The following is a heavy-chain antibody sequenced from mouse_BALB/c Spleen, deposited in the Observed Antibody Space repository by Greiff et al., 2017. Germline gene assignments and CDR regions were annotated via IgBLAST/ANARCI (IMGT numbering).Heavy chain of an antibody. CDR1: GFTFTDYY. V-gene: IGHV7-3*02. CDR3: ARDIRYYYAMDY. J-gene: IGHJ4*01. CDR2: IRNKANGYTT. Sequence: EVKVVESGGGLVQPGGSLRLSCATSGFTFTDYYMSWVRQPPGKALEWLGFIRNKANGYTTEYSASVKGRFTISRDNSQSILYLQMNTLRAEDSATYYCARDIRYYYAMDYWGQGTSVTVSS.